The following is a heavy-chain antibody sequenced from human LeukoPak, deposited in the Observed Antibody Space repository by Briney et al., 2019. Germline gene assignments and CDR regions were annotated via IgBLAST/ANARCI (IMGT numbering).Heavy chain of an antibody. D-gene: IGHD6-25*01. J-gene: IGHJ5*02. Sequence: GGSLRLSCAVSGITLSNYGMSWVRQAPGKGLEWVAGLSGSGGGTNYADSVQGRFTISRDNPKNTLYLQMNSLRAEDTAVYYCARSGPSGFDPWGQGTLVTVSS. CDR3: ARSGPSGFDP. CDR2: LSGSGGGT. V-gene: IGHV3-23*01. CDR1: GITLSNYG.